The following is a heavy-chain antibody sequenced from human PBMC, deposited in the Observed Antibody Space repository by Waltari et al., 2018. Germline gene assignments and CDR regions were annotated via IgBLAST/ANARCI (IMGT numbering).Heavy chain of an antibody. D-gene: IGHD6-19*01. V-gene: IGHV3-9*03. Sequence: EVQLVESGGGLVQPGRSLRLSCAASGFTFDDYAMHWVRQAPGKGLEWVSGISWNSGSIGYADSVKGRFTISRDNAKNSLYLQMNSLRAEDMALYYCARAGGQVAGRGGQPGFDYWGQGTLVTVSS. CDR1: GFTFDDYA. CDR2: ISWNSGSI. CDR3: ARAGGQVAGRGGQPGFDY. J-gene: IGHJ4*02.